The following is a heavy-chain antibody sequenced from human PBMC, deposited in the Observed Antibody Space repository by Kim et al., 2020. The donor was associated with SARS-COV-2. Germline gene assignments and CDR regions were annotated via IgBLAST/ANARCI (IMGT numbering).Heavy chain of an antibody. V-gene: IGHV4-34*01. CDR2: INHSGST. Sequence: SETLSLTCAVYGGSFSGYYWSWIRQPPGKGLEWIGEINHSGSTNYNPSLKSRVTISVDTSKNQFSLKLSSVTAADTAVYYCARGRDIVVVPAAISRHRYYYGMDVWGQGTTVTVSS. CDR3: ARGRDIVVVPAAISRHRYYYGMDV. J-gene: IGHJ6*02. CDR1: GGSFSGYY. D-gene: IGHD2-2*01.